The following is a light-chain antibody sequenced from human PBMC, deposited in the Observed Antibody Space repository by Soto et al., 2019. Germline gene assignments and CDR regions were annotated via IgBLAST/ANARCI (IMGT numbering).Light chain of an antibody. V-gene: IGKV1-5*03. CDR1: QSIDRR. Sequence: DIQMTQSPSTLSASVGDRVTISCRASQSIDRRLAGYQQMPGKAPHLLIYTTSSLEGGVPSRFSGSGSGTEFTLTISGLQPDDFATYYCQQYKAYPYTFAQGTKVEVK. J-gene: IGKJ2*01. CDR2: TTS. CDR3: QQYKAYPYT.